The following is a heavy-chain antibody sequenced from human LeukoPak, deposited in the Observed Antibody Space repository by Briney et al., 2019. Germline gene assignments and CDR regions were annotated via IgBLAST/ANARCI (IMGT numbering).Heavy chain of an antibody. CDR1: GYTFTNYW. CDR3: ARLISSSWEGYFDY. D-gene: IGHD6-13*01. J-gene: IGHJ4*02. V-gene: IGHV5-51*01. CDR2: IYPGDSDT. Sequence: HGESLKISCKASGYTFTNYWIGWVRQMPGKGLEWMGIIYPGDSDTRYSPSFRGQVIISADKSIRTAYLQWTSLKASDTAMYYCARLISSSWEGYFDYWGQGTLVTVSS.